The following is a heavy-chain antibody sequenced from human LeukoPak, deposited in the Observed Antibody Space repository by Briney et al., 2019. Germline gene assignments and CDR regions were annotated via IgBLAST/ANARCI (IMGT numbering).Heavy chain of an antibody. CDR2: IYYSGST. CDR3: ARSNAKDRYYFDY. Sequence: SQTLSLTCTVSGGSISSGGYYWSWIRQHPGKGLEWIGYIYYSGSTCYNPSLKSRVTISVDMSKNQFSLKLSSVTAADTAVYYCARSNAKDRYYFDYWGQGTLVTVSS. J-gene: IGHJ4*02. V-gene: IGHV4-31*03. CDR1: GGSISSGGYY.